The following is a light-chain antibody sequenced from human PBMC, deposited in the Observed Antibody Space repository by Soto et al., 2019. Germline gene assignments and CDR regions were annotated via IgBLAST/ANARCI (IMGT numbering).Light chain of an antibody. CDR3: QQYNTLPPT. J-gene: IGKJ4*01. CDR2: GGS. V-gene: IGKV1-33*01. Sequence: DIQMTQSPSSLSASVGDRVTITCQASQAIRNYLNWYQQRPGTAPKLLIYGGSTLETGVPSRFSGRGSAADFTLTSSSLQPEDMATYYCQQYNTLPPTFGGGPKVEIK. CDR1: QAIRNY.